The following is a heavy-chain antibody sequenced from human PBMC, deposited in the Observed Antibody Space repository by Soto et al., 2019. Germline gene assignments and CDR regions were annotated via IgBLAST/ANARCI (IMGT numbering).Heavy chain of an antibody. D-gene: IGHD2-15*01. CDR1: GFTFDDYA. J-gene: IGHJ6*03. CDR3: AKDHYMYCSGGSCYSEGSNYYYMDV. V-gene: IGHV3-9*01. CDR2: ISWNSGSI. Sequence: GGSLRLSCAASGFTFDDYAMHWVRQAPGKGLEWVSGISWNSGSIGYADSVKGRFTISRDNAKNSLYLQMNSLRAEDTALYYCAKDHYMYCSGGSCYSEGSNYYYMDVWGKGTTVTVSS.